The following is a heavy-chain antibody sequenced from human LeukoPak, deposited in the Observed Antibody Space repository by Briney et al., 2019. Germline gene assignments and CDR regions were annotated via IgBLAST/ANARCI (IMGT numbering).Heavy chain of an antibody. CDR1: GYTFTGYY. CDR3: ARAEHYDSSGYYSNWFDP. D-gene: IGHD3-22*01. CDR2: INPNSGGT. Sequence: ASVKVSCKASGYTFTGYYMHWVRQAPGQGLEWMGWINPNSGGTNYAQKFQGRVTITADESTSTAYMELSSLRSEDTAVYYCARAEHYDSSGYYSNWFDPWGQGTLVTVSS. J-gene: IGHJ5*02. V-gene: IGHV1-2*02.